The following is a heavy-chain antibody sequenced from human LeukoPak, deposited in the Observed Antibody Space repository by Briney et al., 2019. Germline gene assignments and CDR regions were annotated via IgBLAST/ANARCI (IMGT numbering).Heavy chain of an antibody. J-gene: IGHJ4*02. D-gene: IGHD6-19*01. Sequence: ASVKVSCKASGYTFTVSYLHWVRQAPGQGLEGMGWINTNSGGTNYAQKFQGRVTMTRDTSISTPYMELSRLTSDDTAVYYCARQYSSGWCYDYWGQGTLVTVSS. V-gene: IGHV1-2*02. CDR2: INTNSGGT. CDR3: ARQYSSGWCYDY. CDR1: GYTFTVSY.